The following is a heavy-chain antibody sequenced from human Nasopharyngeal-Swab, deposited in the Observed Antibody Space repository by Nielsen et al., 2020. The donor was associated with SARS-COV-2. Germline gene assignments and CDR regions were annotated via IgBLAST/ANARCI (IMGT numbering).Heavy chain of an antibody. CDR1: GFTLSRYW. CDR2: INPDGSST. V-gene: IGHV3-74*01. Sequence: GGSLRLSCAASGFTLSRYWRNWVRQAPGKGLVWVSRINPDGSSTDYAGSVKGRFTISRDNAKNTLYLQMSSLRAEETAVYYCARSRSAMDVWGQGTTVTVSS. J-gene: IGHJ6*02. CDR3: ARSRSAMDV.